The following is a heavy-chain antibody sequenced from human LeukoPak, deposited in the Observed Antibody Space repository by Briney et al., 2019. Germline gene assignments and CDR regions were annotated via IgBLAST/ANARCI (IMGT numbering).Heavy chain of an antibody. V-gene: IGHV3-30*02. CDR2: IWYDGSNK. D-gene: IGHD5-12*01. CDR1: GFTFSSYG. CDR3: ASKRTDSGYAAFDY. J-gene: IGHJ4*02. Sequence: GGSLRLSCAASGFTFSSYGMHWVRQAPGKGLEWVAVIWYDGSNKYYADSVKGRFTISRDNSKNTLYLQMNSLRAEDTAVYYCASKRTDSGYAAFDYWGQGTLVTVSS.